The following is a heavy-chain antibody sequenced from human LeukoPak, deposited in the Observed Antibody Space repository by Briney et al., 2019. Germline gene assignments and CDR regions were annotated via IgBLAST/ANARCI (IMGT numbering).Heavy chain of an antibody. D-gene: IGHD6-13*01. V-gene: IGHV3-9*01. CDR2: ISWNSGSI. Sequence: PGGSLRLSCAASGFTFDDYAMHWVRQAPGKGLEWGSGISWNSGSIGYADSVKGRFTISRDNAKNSLYLQMNSLRAEDTALYYCAEDIEAAAGYFDYWGQGTLVTVSS. J-gene: IGHJ4*02. CDR3: AEDIEAAAGYFDY. CDR1: GFTFDDYA.